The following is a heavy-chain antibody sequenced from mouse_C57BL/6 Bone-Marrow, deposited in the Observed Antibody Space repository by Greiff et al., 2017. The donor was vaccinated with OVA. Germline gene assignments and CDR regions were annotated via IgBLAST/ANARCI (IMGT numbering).Heavy chain of an antibody. Sequence: VQLQQSGAELVRPGASVKLSCKASGYTFTDYYISWVKQRPGQGLEWIARIYPGSGNIYYNEKFKGKATLTAEQSSSTAYMQLSSLTSDDSAVYFGARSERLRDYFDDWGQGTTLTVSS. D-gene: IGHD2-2*01. CDR3: ARSERLRDYFDD. CDR1: GYTFTDYY. CDR2: IYPGSGNI. J-gene: IGHJ2*01. V-gene: IGHV1-76*01.